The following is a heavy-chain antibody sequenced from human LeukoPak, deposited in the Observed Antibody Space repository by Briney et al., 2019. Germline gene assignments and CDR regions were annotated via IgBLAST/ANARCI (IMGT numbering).Heavy chain of an antibody. D-gene: IGHD2/OR15-2a*01. J-gene: IGHJ4*02. CDR2: IYYSGST. CDR3: ARPTSKLGSFDY. CDR1: GGSISSSSYY. Sequence: SETLSLTCTVSGGSISSSSYYWGWIRQPPGKGLEWIGTIYYSGSTYYNPSLKSRITISVDTSKNQFSLKLRSVTAADTAVYYCARPTSKLGSFDYWGQGTLVTVSS. V-gene: IGHV4-39*01.